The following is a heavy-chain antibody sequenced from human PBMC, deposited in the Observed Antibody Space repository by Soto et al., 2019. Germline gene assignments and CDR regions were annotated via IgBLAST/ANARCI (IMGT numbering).Heavy chain of an antibody. Sequence: SVKVSCKASGGTFSSYAISWVRQAPGQGLEWMGGIIPIFGTANYAQKFQGRVTITADESTSTAYMELSSLRSEDTAVYYCARVVVAGPKLFDYWGQGTLVTVSS. D-gene: IGHD2-15*01. CDR3: ARVVVAGPKLFDY. CDR2: IIPIFGTA. J-gene: IGHJ4*02. V-gene: IGHV1-69*13. CDR1: GGTFSSYA.